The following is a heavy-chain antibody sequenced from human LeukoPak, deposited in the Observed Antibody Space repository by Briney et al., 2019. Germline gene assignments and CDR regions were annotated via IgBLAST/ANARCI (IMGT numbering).Heavy chain of an antibody. CDR2: INPSGGST. Sequence: ASVKVSCKASGYTFTSYYMHWVRQAPGQGLEWMGIINPSGGSTSYAQKFQGRVTMTRDTSTSTVYRELSSLRSEDTAVYYCARALESPGYMDVWGKGTPVTVSS. V-gene: IGHV1-46*01. CDR1: GYTFTSYY. J-gene: IGHJ6*03. CDR3: ARALESPGYMDV.